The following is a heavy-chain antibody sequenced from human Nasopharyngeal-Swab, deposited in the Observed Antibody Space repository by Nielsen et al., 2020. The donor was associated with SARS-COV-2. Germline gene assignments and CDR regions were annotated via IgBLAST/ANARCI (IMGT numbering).Heavy chain of an antibody. CDR3: ASGGAPYYFDY. Sequence: SETLSLTCAVYGGSFSGYYWSWIRQPPGKGLEWIGEINHSGSTNYNPSLKSRVTISVDTSKNQFSLKLSSVTVADTAVYYCASGGAPYYFDYWGQGTLVTVSS. V-gene: IGHV4-34*01. CDR2: INHSGST. CDR1: GGSFSGYY. J-gene: IGHJ4*02.